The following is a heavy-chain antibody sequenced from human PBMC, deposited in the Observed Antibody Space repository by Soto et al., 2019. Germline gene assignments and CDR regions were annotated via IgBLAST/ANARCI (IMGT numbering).Heavy chain of an antibody. J-gene: IGHJ3*02. CDR1: GGSFSGYY. Sequence: QVQLQQWGAGLLKPSETLSLTCAVYGGSFSGYYWSWIRQPPGKGLEWIGEINHSGSTNYNPSLKSRVTISVDTSKNQFSLKLSSVTAADTAVYYCARGRVLRFFDIWGQGTMVTVSS. D-gene: IGHD3-3*01. V-gene: IGHV4-34*01. CDR3: ARGRVLRFFDI. CDR2: INHSGST.